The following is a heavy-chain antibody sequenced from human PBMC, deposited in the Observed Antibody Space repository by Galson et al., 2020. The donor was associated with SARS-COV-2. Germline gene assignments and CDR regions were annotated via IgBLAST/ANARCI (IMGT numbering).Heavy chain of an antibody. CDR3: AKDEEGMKNAFDI. Sequence: GGSLRLSCAASGLTFSSYGMHWVRQAPGKGLEWVAVVWYDGSNKYYADSVKGRFTISRDNSKNTLYLQMNSLRAEDTAIYYCAKDEEGMKNAFDIWGQGTMVTVSS. V-gene: IGHV3-33*06. CDR1: GLTFSSYG. J-gene: IGHJ3*02. CDR2: VWYDGSNK.